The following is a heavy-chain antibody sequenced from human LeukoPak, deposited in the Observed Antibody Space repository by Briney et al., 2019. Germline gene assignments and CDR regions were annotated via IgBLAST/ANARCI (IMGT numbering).Heavy chain of an antibody. Sequence: SETLSPTCTVSGGSISSSSYYWGWIRQPPGKGLEWIGSIYYSGSTYYNPSLKSRVTISVDTSKNQFSLKLSSVTAADTAVYYCARVVVPAANGYYFDYWGQGTLVTVSS. CDR2: IYYSGST. CDR3: ARVVVPAANGYYFDY. CDR1: GGSISSSSYY. D-gene: IGHD2-2*01. V-gene: IGHV4-39*01. J-gene: IGHJ4*02.